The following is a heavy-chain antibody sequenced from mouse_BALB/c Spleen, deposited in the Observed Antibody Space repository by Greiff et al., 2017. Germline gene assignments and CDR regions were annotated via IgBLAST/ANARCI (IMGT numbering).Heavy chain of an antibody. Sequence: VKLQQSGAELMKPGASVKISCKATGYTFSSYWIEWVKQRPGHGLEWIGEILPGSGSTNYNEKFKGKATFTADTSSNTAYMQLSSLTSEDSAVYYCARGGYYFLMDYWGQGTSVTVSS. J-gene: IGHJ4*01. CDR1: GYTFSSYW. CDR2: ILPGSGST. D-gene: IGHD2-3*01. CDR3: ARGGYYFLMDY. V-gene: IGHV1-9*01.